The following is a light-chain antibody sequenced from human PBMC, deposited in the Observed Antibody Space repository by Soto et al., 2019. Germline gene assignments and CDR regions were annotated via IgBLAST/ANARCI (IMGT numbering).Light chain of an antibody. J-gene: IGLJ2*01. Sequence: QSALTQPASVSGSPGQSITISCTGTSSDVGTYNYVSWYQHHPGKAPKLMIYDVSNRPSGVSNRFSDSKSGNTASLTISVLQAEDEADYYCSSSTSSSTLLFGGGTKLTVL. CDR2: DVS. V-gene: IGLV2-14*03. CDR3: SSSTSSSTLL. CDR1: SSDVGTYNY.